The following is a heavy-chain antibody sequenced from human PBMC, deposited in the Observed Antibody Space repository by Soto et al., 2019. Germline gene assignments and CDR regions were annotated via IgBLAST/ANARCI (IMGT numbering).Heavy chain of an antibody. CDR1: GFTFDDYA. CDR3: AKLGVRGLMGELDY. V-gene: IGHV3-9*01. CDR2: ISWNSGTI. Sequence: GGSLRLSCAASGFTFDDYAMHWVRQAPGKGLVWVSGISWNSGTIGCADSVKGRFTTSRDNAKNSLYLQMSTLTTEDTALYYCAKLGVRGLMGELDYWGQGTLVTVSS. J-gene: IGHJ4*02. D-gene: IGHD3-10*01.